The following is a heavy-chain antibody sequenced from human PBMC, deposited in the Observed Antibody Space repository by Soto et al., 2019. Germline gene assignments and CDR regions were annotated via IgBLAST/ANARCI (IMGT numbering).Heavy chain of an antibody. CDR3: ARSQSDKSYYGIDV. V-gene: IGHV4-39*01. CDR2: IYYSGST. Sequence: SETLSLSCTVSGGSISSSSYYWGWIRQPPGKGLEWIGSIYYSGSTYYNPSLKSRVTISVDTSKNQFSLKLSSVTAADTAVYYCARSQSDKSYYGIDVWGQGSTVT. CDR1: GGSISSSSYY. J-gene: IGHJ6*02.